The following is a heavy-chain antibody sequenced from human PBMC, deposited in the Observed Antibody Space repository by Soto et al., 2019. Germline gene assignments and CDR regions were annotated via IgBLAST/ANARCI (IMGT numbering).Heavy chain of an antibody. V-gene: IGHV1-69*13. D-gene: IGHD6-13*01. CDR1: GGTFSSYA. Sequence: SVKVSCKASGGTFSSYAISWVRQAPGQGLEWMGGIIPIFGTANYAQKFQGRVTITADESTSTAYMELSSLRSEDTAVYYCAIRRGIAAARTIDSLGYYGMDVWGQGTTVTVSS. J-gene: IGHJ6*02. CDR3: AIRRGIAAARTIDSLGYYGMDV. CDR2: IIPIFGTA.